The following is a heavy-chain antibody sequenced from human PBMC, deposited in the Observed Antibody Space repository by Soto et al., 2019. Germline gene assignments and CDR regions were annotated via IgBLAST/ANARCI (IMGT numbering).Heavy chain of an antibody. Sequence: PSETRSLTCSVSGASIYNGGYFWSWIRQSPGKGLEWIGYIYYTGTTTSNPSIKSRVTISVDSSKNQFSLNLTSVSAADTAVYYCARLGGFYQSLDSRGQRTLVTVSS. V-gene: IGHV4-61*08. D-gene: IGHD3-22*01. J-gene: IGHJ5*01. CDR1: GASIYNGGYF. CDR2: IYYTGTT. CDR3: ARLGGFYQSLDS.